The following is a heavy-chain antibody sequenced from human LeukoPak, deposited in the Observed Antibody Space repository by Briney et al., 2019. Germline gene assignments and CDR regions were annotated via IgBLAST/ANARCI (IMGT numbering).Heavy chain of an antibody. D-gene: IGHD3-3*01. CDR1: GGTFSSYA. CDR2: IIPIFGTA. J-gene: IGHJ6*03. Sequence: ASVKVSCKASGGTFSSYAISWVRQAPGQGLEWMGGIIPIFGTANYAQKFQGRVSLTTDESTSTAYMELSSLRSEDTAVYYCARVGGLDYYFWSGYYYYMDVWGKGTTVTVSS. CDR3: ARVGGLDYYFWSGYYYYMDV. V-gene: IGHV1-69*05.